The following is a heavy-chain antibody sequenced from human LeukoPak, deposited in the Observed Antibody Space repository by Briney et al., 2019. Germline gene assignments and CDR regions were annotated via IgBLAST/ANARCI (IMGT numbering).Heavy chain of an antibody. D-gene: IGHD2-2*01. V-gene: IGHV3-33*06. Sequence: GGSLRLSCAASGFTFSSYVMHWVRQAPGKGLEWVAVIWYDGSNKYYADSVKGRFTISRDNSKNTLYLQMNSLRAEDTAVYYCAKDLVDCSSTSCSYYFDYWGQGTLVTVSS. J-gene: IGHJ4*02. CDR2: IWYDGSNK. CDR3: AKDLVDCSSTSCSYYFDY. CDR1: GFTFSSYV.